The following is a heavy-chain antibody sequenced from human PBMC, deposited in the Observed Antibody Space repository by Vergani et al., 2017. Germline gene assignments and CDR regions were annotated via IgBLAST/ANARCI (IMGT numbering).Heavy chain of an antibody. CDR2: ISGSGGST. D-gene: IGHD2-2*01. J-gene: IGHJ4*02. CDR1: GFTFSSYA. V-gene: IGHV3-23*01. Sequence: EVQLLESGGGLVQPGGSLRLSCAASGFTFSSYAMSWVRQAPGKGLEWVSAISGSGGSTYYADSVKGRFTISRDNSKNTLYLQMNSLRAEDTAVYYCAKVGCSSTSCYLAYLDYWGQGTLVTVSS. CDR3: AKVGCSSTSCYLAYLDY.